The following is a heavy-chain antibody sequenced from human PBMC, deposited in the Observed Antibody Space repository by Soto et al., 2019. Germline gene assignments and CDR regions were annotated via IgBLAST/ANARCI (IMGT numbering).Heavy chain of an antibody. Sequence: SETLSLTCAVYGGSFRGYYWSWIRQPPGKGLEWIGEINHSGRTNYNPSLKSRVTISVDTSKNQFSLKLSSVTAADTAVYYCASLRHFDWLKLYYYWGQETLVAVAS. J-gene: IGHJ4*02. D-gene: IGHD3-9*01. V-gene: IGHV4-34*01. CDR1: GGSFRGYY. CDR2: INHSGRT. CDR3: ASLRHFDWLKLYYY.